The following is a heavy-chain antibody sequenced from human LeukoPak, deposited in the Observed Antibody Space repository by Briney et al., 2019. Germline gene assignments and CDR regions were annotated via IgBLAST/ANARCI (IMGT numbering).Heavy chain of an antibody. V-gene: IGHV4-38-2*02. J-gene: IGHJ5*02. CDR1: GYSISSGYY. CDR3: AREEGYRGSWFDP. D-gene: IGHD3-10*01. Sequence: SETLSLTCAVSGYSISSGYYWGWLSQPPPKRRVWIGGIYHSGSTYYNPSLKSRVTISVDTSKHQFSLKLSSVTAADAAVYYCAREEGYRGSWFDPWGQGTLVTVSS. CDR2: IYHSGST.